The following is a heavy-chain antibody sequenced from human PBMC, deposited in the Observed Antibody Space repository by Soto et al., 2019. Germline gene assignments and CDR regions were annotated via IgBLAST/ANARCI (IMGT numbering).Heavy chain of an antibody. Sequence: GASVKVSCKVSGYTLTELSMHWVRQAPGKGLEWMGGFDPEDGETIYAQKFQGRVTMTEDTSTDTAYMELSSLRSEDTAVYYCATKTYDFWSGYPTGAFDIRGQGTMVTVSS. CDR3: ATKTYDFWSGYPTGAFDI. J-gene: IGHJ3*02. V-gene: IGHV1-24*01. CDR1: GYTLTELS. D-gene: IGHD3-3*01. CDR2: FDPEDGET.